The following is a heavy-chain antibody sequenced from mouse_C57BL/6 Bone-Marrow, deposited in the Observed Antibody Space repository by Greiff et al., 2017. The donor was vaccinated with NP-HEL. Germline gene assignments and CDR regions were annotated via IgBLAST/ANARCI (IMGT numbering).Heavy chain of an antibody. D-gene: IGHD4-1*01. CDR1: GFNIKDDY. CDR2: IDPENGDT. V-gene: IGHV14-4*01. CDR3: TARELGRGGY. J-gene: IGHJ2*01. Sequence: VQLQQSGAELVRPGASVKLSCTASGFNIKDDYMHWVKQRPEQGLEWIGWIDPENGDTEYASKFQGKATITADTSSNTAYLQLSSLTSEDTAVYYGTARELGRGGYWGQGTTLTVSS.